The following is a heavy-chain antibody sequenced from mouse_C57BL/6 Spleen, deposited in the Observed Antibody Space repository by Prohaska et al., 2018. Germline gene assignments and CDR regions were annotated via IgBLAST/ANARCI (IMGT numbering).Heavy chain of an antibody. D-gene: IGHD1-1*02. J-gene: IGHJ1*03. V-gene: IGHV6-3*01. CDR2: IRLKSYNYST. CDR3: TADSMGSDV. Sequence: EVKLEESGRGLVQPGGSLKLSCVASGFTFSNYWMNWVRQSPEKGLEWVAQIRLKSYNYSTHYAESVKVMFTISRDDSNSNDCLQTNNSRGYYAVSCCSTADSMGSDVWGKGTTVTVSS. CDR1: GFTFSNYW.